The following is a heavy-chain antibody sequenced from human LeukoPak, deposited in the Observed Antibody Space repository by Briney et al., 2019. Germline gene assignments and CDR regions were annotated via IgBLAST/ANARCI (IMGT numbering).Heavy chain of an antibody. Sequence: GGSLRLSCAASGFTFRNYAMRWVRQAPGKGLEWVSAISGSGGSTYYADSVKGRFTISRDNSKNTLYLQMNSLRAEDTAVYYCAKGLAYYYALDYWGQGTLVTVSS. CDR1: GFTFRNYA. CDR2: ISGSGGST. J-gene: IGHJ4*02. D-gene: IGHD3-10*01. CDR3: AKGLAYYYALDY. V-gene: IGHV3-23*01.